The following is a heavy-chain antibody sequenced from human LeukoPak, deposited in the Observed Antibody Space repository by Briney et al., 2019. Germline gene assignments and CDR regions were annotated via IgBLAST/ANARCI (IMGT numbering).Heavy chain of an antibody. V-gene: IGHV5-51*01. CDR1: GYSFTSYW. D-gene: IGHD5-18*01. CDR2: IYPGDSDT. CDR3: ARQKTRAAAMVPNWSAP. Sequence: GESLKISCKGSGYSFTSYWIGWVRQMPGKGLEWMGIIYPGDSDTRYSPSFQGQVTISADKSISTAYLQWSSLKASDTAMYYCARQKTRAAAMVPNWSAPGGQGTLVTVSS. J-gene: IGHJ5*02.